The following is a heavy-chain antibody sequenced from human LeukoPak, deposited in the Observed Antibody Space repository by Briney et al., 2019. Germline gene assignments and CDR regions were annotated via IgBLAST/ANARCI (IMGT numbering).Heavy chain of an antibody. V-gene: IGHV4/OR15-8*02. CDR3: SRESGAFCPFGY. Sequence: PSETLSLTCGVSGGSIRSTIWWSWVRQPPGQGLEWIGEISLSGQTNFNPSLNGRVTMSLDESRNQLSLKLTSLTAADTAIYYCSRESGAFCPFGYWGQGTLVIVPP. CDR1: GGSIRSTIW. D-gene: IGHD1-26*01. J-gene: IGHJ4*02. CDR2: ISLSGQT.